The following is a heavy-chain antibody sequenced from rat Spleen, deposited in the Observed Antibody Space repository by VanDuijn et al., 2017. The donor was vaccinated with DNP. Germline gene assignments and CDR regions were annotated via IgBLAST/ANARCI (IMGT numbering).Heavy chain of an antibody. CDR1: GFTFSNYD. V-gene: IGHV5S13*01. CDR2: ISISGGNT. CDR3: TRGPIYYDTSYIPDY. J-gene: IGHJ2*01. Sequence: EVQLVESGGGLVQPGRSLKLSCAASGFTFSNYDMAWVRQAPTKGLEWVATISISGGNTYYRDSVKGRFTISRDNAKNTLYLQMNSLRSEDTATYYCTRGPIYYDTSYIPDYWGQGVMVTVSS. D-gene: IGHD1-2*01.